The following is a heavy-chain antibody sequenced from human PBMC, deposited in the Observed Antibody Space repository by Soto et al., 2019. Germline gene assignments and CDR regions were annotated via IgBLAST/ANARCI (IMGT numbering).Heavy chain of an antibody. CDR3: ARGYFYESSGYWAY. CDR2: ISPYNGNT. J-gene: IGHJ4*02. Sequence: QVQLVQSGAEVKKPGASVRVSCRASGYTFTTYDITWVRQAPGQGLEWMGWISPYNGNTNYARKFQGRVTMTTDTSATTAHMELRTLGSDYTAVYYCARGYFYESSGYWAYWGQGTLVTVSS. D-gene: IGHD3-22*01. V-gene: IGHV1-18*01. CDR1: GYTFTTYD.